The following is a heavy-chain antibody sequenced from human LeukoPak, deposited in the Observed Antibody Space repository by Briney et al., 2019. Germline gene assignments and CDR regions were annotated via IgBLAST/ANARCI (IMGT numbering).Heavy chain of an antibody. D-gene: IGHD1-14*01. Sequence: ASVKVSCKASGYSFTGYYIHWVRQAPGQGLEWMGWLNPKSGGTNYAQKFQGRVTMTRDTSITTAFMELSRLISDDTAVYYCARDRTTNHDYYYYMDVWGRGTTVTVSS. CDR3: ARDRTTNHDYYYYMDV. V-gene: IGHV1-2*02. CDR1: GYSFTGYY. J-gene: IGHJ6*03. CDR2: LNPKSGGT.